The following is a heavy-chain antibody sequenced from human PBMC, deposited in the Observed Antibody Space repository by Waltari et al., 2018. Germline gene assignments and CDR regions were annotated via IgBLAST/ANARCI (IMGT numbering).Heavy chain of an antibody. CDR3: AREYCSSTSCYSGWFDP. Sequence: QLQLQESGPGLVKPSETLSLTCTVSGGSISSSSYYWGWIRQPPGKGLEWIGSIYYSGSTYYNPSLKSRVTISVDTDKNQFSLKLSSVTAADTAVYYCAREYCSSTSCYSGWFDPWGQGTLVTVSS. V-gene: IGHV4-39*01. CDR2: IYYSGST. D-gene: IGHD2-2*01. J-gene: IGHJ5*02. CDR1: GGSISSSSYY.